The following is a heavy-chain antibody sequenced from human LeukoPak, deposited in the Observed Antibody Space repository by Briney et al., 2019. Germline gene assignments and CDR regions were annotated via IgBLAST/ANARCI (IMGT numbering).Heavy chain of an antibody. CDR2: IYYSGST. D-gene: IGHD3-16*01. CDR1: VGSISSYF. CDR3: ARGDYFDY. J-gene: IGHJ4*02. Sequence: SETLSLTCTVSVGSISSYFWSWIRQPPGKGLEWIGHIYYSGSTNYNPSLKSRVTISLGTSKNHFSLKLSSVTAADTAVYYCARGDYFDYWGQGTLVTVSS. V-gene: IGHV4-59*08.